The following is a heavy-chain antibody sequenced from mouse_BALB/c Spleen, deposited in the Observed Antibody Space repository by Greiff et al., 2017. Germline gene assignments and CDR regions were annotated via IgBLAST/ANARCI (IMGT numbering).Heavy chain of an antibody. D-gene: IGHD1-1*01. CDR3: ASITTGAWFAY. J-gene: IGHJ3*01. Sequence: QVQLKESGAELAKPGASVKMSCKASGYTFTSYWMHWVKQRPGQGLEWIGYINPSTGYTEYNQKFKDKATLTADKSSSTAYMQLSSLTSEDSAVYYCASITTGAWFAYWGQGTLVTVSA. V-gene: IGHV1-7*01. CDR2: INPSTGYT. CDR1: GYTFTSYW.